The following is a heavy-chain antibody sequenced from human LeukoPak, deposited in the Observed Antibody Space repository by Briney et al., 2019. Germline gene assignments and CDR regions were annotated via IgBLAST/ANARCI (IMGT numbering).Heavy chain of an antibody. CDR2: INHSGST. J-gene: IGHJ3*01. V-gene: IGHV4-34*01. CDR3: ARDLGALDL. D-gene: IGHD3-16*01. Sequence: SETRSLTCAVYGGSFSGYYWSWIRQPPGKGLEWIGEINHSGSTNYNPSLKSRVTISVDTSKNQFSLKLSSVTAADTAVYYCARDLGALDLWGQGTILSVSS. CDR1: GGSFSGYY.